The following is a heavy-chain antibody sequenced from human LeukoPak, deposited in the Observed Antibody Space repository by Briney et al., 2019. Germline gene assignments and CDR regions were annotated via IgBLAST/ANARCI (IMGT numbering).Heavy chain of an antibody. J-gene: IGHJ3*02. CDR1: GFTFSKYT. V-gene: IGHV3-21*01. CDR3: ARAVAPSAIEEAFDI. Sequence: SGESLRLSCAASGFTFSKYTMTWVRQAPGKGLEWVASISTSGTFIFYADFVKGRFTISRDDSKNSMYLKLNSLRAEDTSVYYCARAVAPSAIEEAFDIWGQGTMVTVSS. CDR2: ISTSGTFI. D-gene: IGHD2-15*01.